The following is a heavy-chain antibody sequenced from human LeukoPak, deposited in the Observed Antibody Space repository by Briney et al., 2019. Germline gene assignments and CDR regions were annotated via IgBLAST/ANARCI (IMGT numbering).Heavy chain of an antibody. CDR1: GFTFSSYA. Sequence: PGGSLRLSCAASGFTFSSYAMSWVRQAPGKGLEWVSAISGSGGGTYYADSVKGRFTISRDNSKNTLYLQMNSLRAEDTAVYYCAMDIVVVPAAVGAFDIWGQGTMVTVSS. CDR2: ISGSGGGT. D-gene: IGHD2-2*03. CDR3: AMDIVVVPAAVGAFDI. J-gene: IGHJ3*02. V-gene: IGHV3-23*01.